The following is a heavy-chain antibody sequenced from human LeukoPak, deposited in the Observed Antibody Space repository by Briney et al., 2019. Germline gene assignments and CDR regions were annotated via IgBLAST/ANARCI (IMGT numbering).Heavy chain of an antibody. J-gene: IGHJ4*02. CDR1: GYSFTSYW. CDR2: IYPGDSDT. V-gene: IGHV5-51*01. D-gene: IGHD6-19*01. CDR3: ARLARPPGFRVIIAVAAFPPMFDY. Sequence: GESLQISCKGSGYSFTSYWIGWVRQMPGKGLEWMGIIYPGDSDTRYSPSFQGQVTISADKSISTAYLQWSSLKASDTAMYYCARLARPPGFRVIIAVAAFPPMFDYWGQGTPVTVSS.